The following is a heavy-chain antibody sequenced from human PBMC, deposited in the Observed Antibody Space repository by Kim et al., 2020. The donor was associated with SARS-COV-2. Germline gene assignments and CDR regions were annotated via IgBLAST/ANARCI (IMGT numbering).Heavy chain of an antibody. Sequence: ASVKVSCKASGYSFISYDINWVRQATGRGLEWMGWMNPNRGNTGYAQKFQGRVSMTWDTSISTAYMELSSLTSDDTAVYYCARRSGVEAGGIFYYGMDVWGQGTTVTVSS. CDR2: MNPNRGNT. V-gene: IGHV1-8*01. J-gene: IGHJ6*02. CDR3: ARRSGVEAGGIFYYGMDV. CDR1: GYSFISYD. D-gene: IGHD6-13*01.